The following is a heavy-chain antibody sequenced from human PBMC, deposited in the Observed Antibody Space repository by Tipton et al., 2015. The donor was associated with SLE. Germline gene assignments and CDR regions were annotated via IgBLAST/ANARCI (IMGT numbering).Heavy chain of an antibody. CDR2: INHSGST. CDR3: ARVGSGWYTSAFDI. V-gene: IGHV4-34*01. D-gene: IGHD6-19*01. Sequence: TLSLTCSIYGGSFSGYHWNWIRQPPGKGLEWIGEINHSGSTNYNPSLKSRVTISVDTSKNQFSLKLSSVTAADTAVYYCARVGSGWYTSAFDIWGQGTMVTVSS. CDR1: GGSFSGYH. J-gene: IGHJ3*02.